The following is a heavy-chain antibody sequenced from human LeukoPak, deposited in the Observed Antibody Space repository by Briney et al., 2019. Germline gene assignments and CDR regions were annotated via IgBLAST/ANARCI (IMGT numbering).Heavy chain of an antibody. D-gene: IGHD3-10*02. V-gene: IGHV6-1*01. CDR2: TYYRSKWYN. CDR1: GDSVSSNSAA. J-gene: IGHJ6*04. Sequence: SQTLSLTCAISGDSVSSNSAAWSWIRQSPSRDLEWLGRTYYRSKWYNEYALSVKSRITINPDTSKNHFSLQLNSVTPEDTAVYYCAELGTTMIGGVWGKGTTVTISS. CDR3: AELGTTMIGGV.